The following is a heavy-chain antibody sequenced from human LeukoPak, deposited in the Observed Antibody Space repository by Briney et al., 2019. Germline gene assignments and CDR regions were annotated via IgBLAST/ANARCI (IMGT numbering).Heavy chain of an antibody. CDR1: GFTFNSYA. D-gene: IGHD2-15*01. J-gene: IGHJ4*02. Sequence: GGSLRLSCAASGFTFNSYAMSWVRQAPGKGLEWVSGISGSGGNTYYADSVKGRFTISRDNSKNTLYLQMNSLRAEDTAVYYCARALLRESDYWGQGTLVTVSS. V-gene: IGHV3-23*01. CDR2: ISGSGGNT. CDR3: ARALLRESDY.